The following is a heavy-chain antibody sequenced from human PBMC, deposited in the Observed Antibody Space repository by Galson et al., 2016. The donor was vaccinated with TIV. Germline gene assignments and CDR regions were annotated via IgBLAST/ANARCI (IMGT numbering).Heavy chain of an antibody. CDR1: GFTFSSYT. V-gene: IGHV3-21*04. CDR3: AKNSEWLRWYYFDY. J-gene: IGHJ4*02. D-gene: IGHD5-12*01. CDR2: IRSSSSYK. Sequence: SLRLSCAASGFTFSSYTMTWVRQAPGKGLEWVSSIRSSSSYKSYADSVKGRFTISRDNSKNTVYLQMNSLIADDTAFYYCAKNSEWLRWYYFDYWGQGTLVTVSS.